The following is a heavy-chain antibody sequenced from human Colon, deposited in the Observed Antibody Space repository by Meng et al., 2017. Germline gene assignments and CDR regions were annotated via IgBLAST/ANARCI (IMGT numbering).Heavy chain of an antibody. CDR1: GFTFSNFY. CDR3: AAFRSGKIDY. J-gene: IGHJ4*02. Sequence: VQLVESGGGLVKPGGSLRLSCVGSGFTFSNFYMSWIRQAPGKGLVWVSRISSDGSSTIYADSVKGRFTISRDNAKNTLSLQMNSLRAEDTAVYYCAAFRSGKIDYWGQGTLVTVSS. V-gene: IGHV3-74*01. CDR2: ISSDGSST. D-gene: IGHD1-26*01.